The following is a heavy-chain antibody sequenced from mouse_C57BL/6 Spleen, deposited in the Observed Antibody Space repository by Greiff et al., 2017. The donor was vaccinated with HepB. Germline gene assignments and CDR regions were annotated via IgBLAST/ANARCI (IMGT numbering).Heavy chain of an antibody. CDR1: GYAFTNYL. V-gene: IGHV1-54*01. CDR3: ARRAYGSPHWYFDV. D-gene: IGHD1-1*01. Sequence: QVQLQQSGAELVRPGTSVKVSCKASGYAFTNYLIEWVKQRPGQGLEWIGVINPGSGGTNYNEKFKGKGTLTADKSSSTAYMQLSSLTSEDSAVYCCARRAYGSPHWYFDVWGTGTTVTVSS. CDR2: INPGSGGT. J-gene: IGHJ1*03.